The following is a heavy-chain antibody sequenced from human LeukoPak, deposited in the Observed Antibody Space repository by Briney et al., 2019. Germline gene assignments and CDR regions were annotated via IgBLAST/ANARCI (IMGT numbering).Heavy chain of an antibody. V-gene: IGHV3-30*02. CDR1: GFIFSDYG. Sequence: GGSLRLSCVASGFIFSDYGIQWVRQAPGKGLECVAVVGYDGNNTYYGDAVRGRFTISRDNYKKMVSLEMHRLRVEDTAVYYCAKTGMLRRVGYLDVWGKGTAVIVSS. J-gene: IGHJ6*04. D-gene: IGHD1-1*01. CDR3: AKTGMLRRVGYLDV. CDR2: VGYDGNNT.